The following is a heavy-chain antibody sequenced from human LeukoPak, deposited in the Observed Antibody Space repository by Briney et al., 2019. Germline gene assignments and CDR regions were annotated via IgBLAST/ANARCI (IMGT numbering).Heavy chain of an antibody. V-gene: IGHV3-64*01. CDR1: GFTFSSYA. Sequence: PGGSLRLSCAASGFTFSSYAMHWVRQAPGKGLEYVSAISSNGGSTYYANSVKGRFTISRDNSKNTLYLQMGSLRAEDMAVYYCARDGIAAAGWNAFDIWGQGTMVTVSS. D-gene: IGHD6-13*01. CDR3: ARDGIAAAGWNAFDI. J-gene: IGHJ3*02. CDR2: ISSNGGST.